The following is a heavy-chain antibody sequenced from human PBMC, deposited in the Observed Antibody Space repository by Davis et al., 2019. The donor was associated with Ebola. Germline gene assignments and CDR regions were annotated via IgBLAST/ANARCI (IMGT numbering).Heavy chain of an antibody. CDR3: ARDWITMVRGVIIVLDYYGMDV. CDR2: ISSSSSYI. D-gene: IGHD3-10*01. Sequence: PGGSLRLSCAASGFTFSSYGMHWVCQAPGKGLEWVSSISSSSSYIYYADSVKGRFTISRDNAKNSLYLQMNSLRAEDTAVYYCARDWITMVRGVIIVLDYYGMDVWGQGTTVTVSS. J-gene: IGHJ6*02. CDR1: GFTFSSYG. V-gene: IGHV3-21*01.